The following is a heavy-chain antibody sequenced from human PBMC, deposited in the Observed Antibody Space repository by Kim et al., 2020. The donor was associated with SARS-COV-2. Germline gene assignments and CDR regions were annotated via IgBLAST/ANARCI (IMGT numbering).Heavy chain of an antibody. D-gene: IGHD6-13*01. CDR3: ARESPFYSSSWYGGLGAFDI. V-gene: IGHV3-11*06. Sequence: RFTISRDNAKNSLYLQMNSLRAEDTAVYYCARESPFYSSSWYGGLGAFDIWGQGTMVTVSS. J-gene: IGHJ3*02.